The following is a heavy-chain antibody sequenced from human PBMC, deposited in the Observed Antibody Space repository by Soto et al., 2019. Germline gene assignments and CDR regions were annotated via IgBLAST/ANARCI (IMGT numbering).Heavy chain of an antibody. Sequence: PSETLSLTCTASGGSISSYYWSWIRQPPGKGLEWIGYIYYSGSTNYNPSLKSRVTISVDTSKNQFSLKLSPVTAADTAVYYCARQISGWKVAFDIWGQGTMVTVSS. CDR1: GGSISSYY. CDR2: IYYSGST. CDR3: ARQISGWKVAFDI. V-gene: IGHV4-59*08. J-gene: IGHJ3*02. D-gene: IGHD6-19*01.